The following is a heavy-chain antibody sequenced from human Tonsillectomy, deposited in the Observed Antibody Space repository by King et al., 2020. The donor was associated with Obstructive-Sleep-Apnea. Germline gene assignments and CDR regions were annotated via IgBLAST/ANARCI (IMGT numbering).Heavy chain of an antibody. V-gene: IGHV3-21*01. CDR2: ISSSSSYI. Sequence: VQLVESGGGLVKPGGSLRLSCAASGFTFSSYSMNWVRQAPGKGLEWVSSISSSSSYIYYADSVKGRFTISRDNAKNSLYLQMNSLRAEDTAVYYWARDLRYSGSYYYYYGMDVWGQGTTVTVSS. CDR3: ARDLRYSGSYYYYYGMDV. J-gene: IGHJ6*02. D-gene: IGHD1-26*01. CDR1: GFTFSSYS.